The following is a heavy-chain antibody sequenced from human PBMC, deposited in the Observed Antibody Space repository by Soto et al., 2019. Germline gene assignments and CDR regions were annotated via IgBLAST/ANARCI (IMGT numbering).Heavy chain of an antibody. CDR2: MNPNSGNT. CDR3: ARGKDYYDILTGYYS. V-gene: IGHV1-8*01. CDR1: GYTFTSYD. Sequence: GASVKVSCKASGYTFTSYDINWVRQATGQGLEWMGWMNPNSGNTGYAQKFQGRVTITADESTSTAYMELSSLRSEDTAVYYCARGKDYYDILTGYYSWGQGTLVTVSS. D-gene: IGHD3-9*01. J-gene: IGHJ5*02.